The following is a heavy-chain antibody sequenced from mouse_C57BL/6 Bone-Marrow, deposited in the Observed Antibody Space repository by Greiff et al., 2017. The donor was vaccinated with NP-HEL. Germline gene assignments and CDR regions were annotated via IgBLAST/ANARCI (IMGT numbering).Heavy chain of an antibody. CDR2: ISDGGSYT. D-gene: IGHD1-1*01. Sequence: EVKLVESGGGLVKPGGSLKLSCAASGFTFSSYAMSWVRQTPEKRLEWVATISDGGSYTYYPDNVKGRFTISRDNAKNKLYMQMSRLKSEDTAMYYCARDIYYGSSYDYWGQGTTLTVSS. CDR1: GFTFSSYA. CDR3: ARDIYYGSSYDY. J-gene: IGHJ2*01. V-gene: IGHV5-4*01.